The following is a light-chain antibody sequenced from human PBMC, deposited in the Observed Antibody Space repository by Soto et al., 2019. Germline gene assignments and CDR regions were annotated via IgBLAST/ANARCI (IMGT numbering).Light chain of an antibody. Sequence: EIVLTQSPGTLSLSPGERATLSCRASQSVSSSYLAWYQQKPGQAPRLLIYDASSRATGIPDRFSGSGSGTAFTLTISRLEPEDFAVYYCQQYGSSPLTFGGGTKVEI. CDR2: DAS. J-gene: IGKJ4*01. CDR1: QSVSSSY. CDR3: QQYGSSPLT. V-gene: IGKV3-20*01.